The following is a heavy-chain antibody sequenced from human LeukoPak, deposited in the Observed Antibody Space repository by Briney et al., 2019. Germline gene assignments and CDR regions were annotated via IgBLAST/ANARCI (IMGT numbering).Heavy chain of an antibody. CDR3: ARDPGPYSGSYSASYYYYGMDV. Sequence: GGSLRLSCAASGFTFSSYSMNWVRQAPGKGLEWVSYISSSSSTIYYADSVKGRFTISRDNAKNSLYLQMNSLRAEDTAVYYCARDPGPYSGSYSASYYYYGMDVWGQGTTVTVSS. D-gene: IGHD1-26*01. CDR2: ISSSSSTI. CDR1: GFTFSSYS. J-gene: IGHJ6*02. V-gene: IGHV3-48*04.